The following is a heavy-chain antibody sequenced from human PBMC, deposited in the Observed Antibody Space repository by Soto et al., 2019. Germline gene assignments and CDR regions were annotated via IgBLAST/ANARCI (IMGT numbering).Heavy chain of an antibody. CDR3: ATDPLWHRGPRSFDY. V-gene: IGHV1-24*01. J-gene: IGHJ4*02. CDR2: FDPEDGET. D-gene: IGHD6-25*01. Sequence: QVQLVQSGAEVKKPGASVKVSCKVSGYTLTELSMHWVRQAPGKGLEWMGGFDPEDGETIYAQKFQGRVTMNEDTSTDTAYMELSSLRSEDTAVYYCATDPLWHRGPRSFDYWGQGTLVTVSS. CDR1: GYTLTELS.